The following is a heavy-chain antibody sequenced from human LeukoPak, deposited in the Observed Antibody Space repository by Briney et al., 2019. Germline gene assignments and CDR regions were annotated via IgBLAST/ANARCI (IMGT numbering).Heavy chain of an antibody. D-gene: IGHD1-26*01. CDR2: ISVSGYNT. CDR3: AKAAWAVSGSYFFDH. CDR1: GFTFSSYA. J-gene: IGHJ4*02. V-gene: IGHV3-23*01. Sequence: GGSLRLSCAASGFTFSSYAMTWVRQAPGKGLEWVSGISVSGYNTYYADSVKGRFTISRDNPKNTLYLQMNSLRAEDTAVYYCAKAAWAVSGSYFFDHWGQGTLVTVSS.